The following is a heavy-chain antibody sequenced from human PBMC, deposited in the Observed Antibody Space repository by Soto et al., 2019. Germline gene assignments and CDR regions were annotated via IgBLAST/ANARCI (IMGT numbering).Heavy chain of an antibody. J-gene: IGHJ4*02. CDR1: GYSFTSYG. CDR2: ISAYNGNT. Sequence: PGESLKISCKGSGYSFTSYGISWVRQAPGQGLEWMGWISAYNGNTNYAQKLQGRVTMTTDTSTSTAYMELRSLISDDTAVYYCARLSLFCSSTSCYYLDSDYWGQGTLVTVSS. D-gene: IGHD2-2*01. CDR3: ARLSLFCSSTSCYYLDSDY. V-gene: IGHV1-18*01.